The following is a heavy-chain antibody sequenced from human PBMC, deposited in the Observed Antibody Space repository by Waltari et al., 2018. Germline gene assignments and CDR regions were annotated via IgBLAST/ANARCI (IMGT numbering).Heavy chain of an antibody. CDR3: GHGPWRALLWFRAESWFDP. D-gene: IGHD3-10*01. J-gene: IGHJ5*02. Sequence: QITLKESGPTLVKPTQTLTLTCTFSGFSLSTSGVGVGWIRQPPGKALEWLALIYWNDDKRYSPSLKSRLTINKDTSKNQVVLTMTKMDPVEKATYDCGHGPWRALLWFRAESWFDPWGQGTLVTVSS. CDR1: GFSLSTSGVG. CDR2: IYWNDDK. V-gene: IGHV2-5*01.